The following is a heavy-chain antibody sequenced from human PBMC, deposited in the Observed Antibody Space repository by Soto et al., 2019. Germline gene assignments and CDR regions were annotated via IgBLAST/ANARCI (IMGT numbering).Heavy chain of an antibody. D-gene: IGHD1-1*01. CDR2: IIPIFGVT. Sequence: VQLVQSGAEVKKPGSSVKVSCKASGGTFSSYTITWVRQAPGQGLEWLGRIIPIFGVTNYAQKFQDRVTMTADRSTNTAYMELSRLRSEDTAVYYCVRDWESTTQTWGFGDSWGQGTLVTVSS. V-gene: IGHV1-69*08. J-gene: IGHJ5*01. CDR1: GGTFSSYT. CDR3: VRDWESTTQTWGFGDS.